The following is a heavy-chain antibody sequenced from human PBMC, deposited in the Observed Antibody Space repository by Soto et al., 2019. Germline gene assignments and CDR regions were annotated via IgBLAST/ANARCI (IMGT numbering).Heavy chain of an antibody. CDR1: GFTFDDYA. D-gene: IGHD5-12*01. CDR2: ISWNSGSI. CDR3: AKDPNSGYDFLGYFDL. V-gene: IGHV3-9*01. Sequence: DVQLVESGGGLVQPGRSLRLSCAASGFTFDDYAMHWVRQAPGKGLEWVSGISWNSGSIGYADSVKGRFTISRDNAKNSLYLQMNSLRAEDTALYYCAKDPNSGYDFLGYFDLWGRGTLVTVSS. J-gene: IGHJ2*01.